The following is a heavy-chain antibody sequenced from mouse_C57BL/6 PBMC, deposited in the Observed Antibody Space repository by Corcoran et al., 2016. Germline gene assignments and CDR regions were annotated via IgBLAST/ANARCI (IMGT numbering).Heavy chain of an antibody. D-gene: IGHD1-1*01. CDR2: ISYDGSN. CDR1: GYSITSGYY. Sequence: DVQLQESGPGLVKPSQSLSLTCSVTGYSITSGYYWNWIRQFPGNKLEWMGYISYDGSNNYNPSLKNRISITRDTSKNQFFLKLNSVTTEDTATYYCAREGDYGSLYYFDYWGQGTTLTVSS. J-gene: IGHJ2*01. V-gene: IGHV3-6*01. CDR3: AREGDYGSLYYFDY.